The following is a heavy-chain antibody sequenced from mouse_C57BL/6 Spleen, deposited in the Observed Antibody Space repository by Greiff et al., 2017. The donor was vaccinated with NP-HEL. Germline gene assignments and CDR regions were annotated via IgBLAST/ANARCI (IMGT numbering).Heavy chain of an antibody. CDR1: GYTFTGYW. V-gene: IGHV1-9*01. CDR2: ILPESGST. J-gene: IGHJ4*01. Sequence: QVQLKQSGAELMKPGASVKLSCKATGYTFTGYWIEWVKQRPGHGLEWIGEILPESGSTNYNEKFKGKATFTADTSSNTAYMQLSSLTTEDAAIYYCASPIYDGYFYAMDYWGQGTSVTVSS. CDR3: ASPIYDGYFYAMDY. D-gene: IGHD2-3*01.